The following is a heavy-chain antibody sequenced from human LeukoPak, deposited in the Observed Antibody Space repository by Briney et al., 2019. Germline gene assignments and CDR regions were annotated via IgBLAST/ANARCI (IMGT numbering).Heavy chain of an antibody. Sequence: GGSLRLSCAASGFTFSNYWMTWVRQAPGKGLEWVANIRQDGSDKYYVDSVKGRFTISRDNAKNSLYLQMNSLRAEDTAVYYCARETSSSDYWGQGTLVTVSS. CDR1: GFTFSNYW. J-gene: IGHJ4*02. CDR3: ARETSSSDY. V-gene: IGHV3-7*01. CDR2: IRQDGSDK. D-gene: IGHD6-6*01.